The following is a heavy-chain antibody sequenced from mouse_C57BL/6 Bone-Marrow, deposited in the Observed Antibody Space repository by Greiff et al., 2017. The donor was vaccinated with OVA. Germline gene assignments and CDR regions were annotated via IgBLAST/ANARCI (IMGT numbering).Heavy chain of an antibody. CDR1: GYTFTSYW. D-gene: IGHD1-1*01. J-gene: IGHJ3*01. CDR3: ARRIYYYGSSWFAY. CDR2: IDPSDSYT. V-gene: IGHV1-69*01. Sequence: QVQLQQPGAELVMPGASVKLSCKASGYTFTSYWMHWVKQRPGQGLEWIGEIDPSDSYTTYNQKFKGKSTLTVDKSSSTAYMQLSSLTSEDSAVYYCARRIYYYGSSWFAYWGQGTLVTVSA.